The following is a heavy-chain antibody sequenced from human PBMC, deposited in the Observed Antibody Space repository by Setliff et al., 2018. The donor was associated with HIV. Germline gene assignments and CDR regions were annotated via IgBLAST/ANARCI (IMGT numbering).Heavy chain of an antibody. J-gene: IGHJ3*02. CDR3: ARVAWYYSFWSGLGDAFDI. V-gene: IGHV1-18*01. D-gene: IGHD3-3*01. Sequence: GASVKVSCKASGYTFTSYGISWVRQAPGQGLEWVGWISVYSGNTNYAQKLQGRVTMTTDTSTSTAYMELRSLRSDDTAVYYCARVAWYYSFWSGLGDAFDIWGRGTMVTVSS. CDR2: ISVYSGNT. CDR1: GYTFTSYG.